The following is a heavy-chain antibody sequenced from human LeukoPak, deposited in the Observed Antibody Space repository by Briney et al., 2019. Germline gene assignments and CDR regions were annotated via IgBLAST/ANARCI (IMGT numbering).Heavy chain of an antibody. CDR3: ARDPYSGAYGHLYYYYMDV. D-gene: IGHD1-26*01. V-gene: IGHV3-74*01. J-gene: IGHJ6*03. CDR1: GYPFSRYS. Sequence: GGSLTLSCAASGYPFSRYSMNWVRQSPGKGLVWVSRINSGGSRTRYAHCVKPRHTISRDNAKNTLYLQMNSLRADDTAVYFCARDPYSGAYGHLYYYYMDVWGKGTTVTISS. CDR2: INSGGSRT.